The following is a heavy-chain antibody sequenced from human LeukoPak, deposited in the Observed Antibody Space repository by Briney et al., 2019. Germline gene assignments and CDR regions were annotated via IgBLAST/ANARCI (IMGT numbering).Heavy chain of an antibody. J-gene: IGHJ3*02. D-gene: IGHD3-22*01. V-gene: IGHV5-10-1*01. CDR3: AIYDSSGYYFWAFDI. CDR1: GPSFTSYW. Sequence: GESLQISCKGSGPSFTSYWISWVRQVPGKGLEWMGRIDPSDSYTNYSPSFQGHVTISADKSISTAYLQWSSLKASDTAMYYCAIYDSSGYYFWAFDIWGQGTIVTVSS. CDR2: IDPSDSYT.